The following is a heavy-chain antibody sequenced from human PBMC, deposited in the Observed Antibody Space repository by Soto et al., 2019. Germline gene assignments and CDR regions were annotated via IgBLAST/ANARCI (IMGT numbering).Heavy chain of an antibody. CDR1: GDSISITSYY. CDR3: ASTKDETLYFDY. J-gene: IGHJ4*02. V-gene: IGHV4-39*01. Sequence: PSQTLSLTCTVSGDSISITSYYWGWVRQPPGKGLEWIGGIHYSGSTHYNPSLQSRVTISGDASKKQFSLKLRSVTAADTAVYYCASTKDETLYFDYWGQRTLVTAPQ. CDR2: IHYSGST. D-gene: IGHD2-15*01.